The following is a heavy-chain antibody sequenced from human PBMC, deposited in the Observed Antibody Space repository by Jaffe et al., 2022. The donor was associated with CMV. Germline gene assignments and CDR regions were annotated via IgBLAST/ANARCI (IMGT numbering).Heavy chain of an antibody. CDR3: ARQEIQLWLVDY. J-gene: IGHJ4*02. Sequence: QLQLQESGPGLVKPSETLSLTCTVSGGSISSSSYYWGWIRQPPGKGLEWIGSIYYSGSTYYNPSLKSRVTISVDTSKNQFSLKLSSVTAADTAVYYCARQEIQLWLVDYWGQGTLVTVSS. CDR1: GGSISSSSYY. D-gene: IGHD5-18*01. V-gene: IGHV4-39*01. CDR2: IYYSGST.